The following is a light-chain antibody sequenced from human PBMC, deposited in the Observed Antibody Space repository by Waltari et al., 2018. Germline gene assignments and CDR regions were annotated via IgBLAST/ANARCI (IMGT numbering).Light chain of an antibody. CDR3: CSFTSSSTWV. CDR1: TSDLGGYNY. CDR2: DVS. V-gene: IGLV2-14*03. J-gene: IGLJ3*02. Sequence: QSALTQPASVSGSPGQSITISCTGTTSDLGGYNYVSWYRQHPGKAPKLIIFDVSSRPSGVSNRFSGSKSANTASLIISGLQAEDEADYYCCSFTSSSTWVFGGGTKLTVL.